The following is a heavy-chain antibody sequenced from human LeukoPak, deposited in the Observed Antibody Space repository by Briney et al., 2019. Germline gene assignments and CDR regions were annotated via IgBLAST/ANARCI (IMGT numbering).Heavy chain of an antibody. CDR2: IDHYGST. CDR3: ARRGGGNYPFYFDF. D-gene: IGHD1-26*01. J-gene: IGHJ4*02. V-gene: IGHV4-34*01. CDR1: GDSFSGTY. Sequence: SETLYLTCAVYGDSFSGTYWSWIRQSPGKGLEWIGEIDHYGSTNYNPSLKSRVAIAIYTPKNQFSLKLTSVTDADTALYYCARRGGGNYPFYFDFWGQGALVTVSS.